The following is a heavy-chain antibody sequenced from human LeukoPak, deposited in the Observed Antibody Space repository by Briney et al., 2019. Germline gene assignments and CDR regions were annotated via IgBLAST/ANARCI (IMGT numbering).Heavy chain of an antibody. CDR3: AKDIVGSAMTGIDY. CDR1: GFTFRSYW. J-gene: IGHJ4*02. Sequence: GGSLRLSCEASGFTFRSYWMNWARQAPGKGLEWVSGISWNSNTKGYADSVKGRFTISRDNAKHSLYLQMDSLRPEDTALYYCAKDIVGSAMTGIDYWGQGTLVTVSS. V-gene: IGHV3-9*01. D-gene: IGHD1-1*01. CDR2: ISWNSNTK.